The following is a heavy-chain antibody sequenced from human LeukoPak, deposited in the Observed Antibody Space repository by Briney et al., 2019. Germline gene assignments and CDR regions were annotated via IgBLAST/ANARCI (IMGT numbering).Heavy chain of an antibody. J-gene: IGHJ3*02. CDR1: GGSISSGSYY. V-gene: IGHV4-61*02. CDR3: AGGLLKYYYDSSGSGVDI. CDR2: IYTSGST. Sequence: RPPQTLSLTCTVSGGSISSGSYYWSWIRQPAGKGLEWIGRIYTSGSTNYNPSLKSRVTISVDTSKNQFSLKLSSVTAADTAVYYCAGGLLKYYYDSSGSGVDIWGQGTMVTVSS. D-gene: IGHD3-22*01.